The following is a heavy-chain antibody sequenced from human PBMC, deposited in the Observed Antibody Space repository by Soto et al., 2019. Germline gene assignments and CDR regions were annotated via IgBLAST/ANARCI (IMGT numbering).Heavy chain of an antibody. V-gene: IGHV3-66*01. D-gene: IGHD3-22*01. J-gene: IGHJ4*02. CDR1: GFTVSSNY. CDR2: LYSGGNT. CDR3: AKALYDSSGPKDY. Sequence: SLRLSCAASGFTVSSNYMSWVRRAPGKGLEWVSVLYSGGNTYYADSVRGRFTISRDNSKNTLYLQMNSLRAEDTAVYYCAKALYDSSGPKDYWGQGTLVTVSS.